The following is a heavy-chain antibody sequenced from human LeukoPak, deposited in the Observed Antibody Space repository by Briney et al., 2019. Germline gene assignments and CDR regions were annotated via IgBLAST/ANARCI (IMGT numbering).Heavy chain of an antibody. D-gene: IGHD3-10*01. Sequence: RPSETLSLTCTVSGGSISSYYWSWIRQPPGKGLEWIGYIYYSGSTNYDPSLKSRVTISVDTSKNQFSLKLSSVTAADTAVYYCARRIRSTDGSGSYYLDYWGQGTLVTVSS. V-gene: IGHV4-59*08. CDR3: ARRIRSTDGSGSYYLDY. CDR1: GGSISSYY. CDR2: IYYSGST. J-gene: IGHJ4*02.